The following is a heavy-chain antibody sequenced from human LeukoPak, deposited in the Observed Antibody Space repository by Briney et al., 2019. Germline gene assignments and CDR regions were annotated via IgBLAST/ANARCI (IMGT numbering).Heavy chain of an antibody. CDR1: GFTFSSYG. V-gene: IGHV3-33*06. Sequence: PGGSLRLSCAASGFTFSSYGMHWVRQAPGKGLEWVAVIWYDGSNKYYADSVKGRFTISRDNSKNTLYLQMNSLRAEDTAVYYCAKVHGDCYSVIGCAPDYWGQGTLVTVSS. CDR3: AKVHGDCYSVIGCAPDY. D-gene: IGHD2-21*02. J-gene: IGHJ4*02. CDR2: IWYDGSNK.